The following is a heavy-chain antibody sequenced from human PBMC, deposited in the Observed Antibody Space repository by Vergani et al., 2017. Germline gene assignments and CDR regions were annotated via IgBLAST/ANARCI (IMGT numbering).Heavy chain of an antibody. Sequence: QVQLQESGPGLVKPSETLSLTCAVSGYSISSGYYWGWIRQPPGKGLEWIGSIYHSGSTYYNPSLKSRVTISVDTSKNQFSLKLSSVTAADTAVYYCARDQGSGSYRDAFDIWGQGTMVTVSS. J-gene: IGHJ3*02. CDR2: IYHSGST. D-gene: IGHD1-26*01. CDR3: ARDQGSGSYRDAFDI. CDR1: GYSISSGYY. V-gene: IGHV4-38-2*02.